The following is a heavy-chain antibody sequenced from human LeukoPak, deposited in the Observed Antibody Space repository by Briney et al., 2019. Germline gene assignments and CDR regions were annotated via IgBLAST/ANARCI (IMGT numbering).Heavy chain of an antibody. CDR1: GFSVNSNY. CDR3: ARGFNRGFDP. D-gene: IGHD3-10*01. Sequence: GGSLRLSCAASGFSVNSNYWSWVRQAPGKGLEWVSVIYSGGTTYYADSVKGRFTFSRDNSKDMLHLQMNSLRAEDTAVYYCARGFNRGFDPWGQGTLVIVSS. CDR2: IYSGGTT. V-gene: IGHV3-53*01. J-gene: IGHJ5*02.